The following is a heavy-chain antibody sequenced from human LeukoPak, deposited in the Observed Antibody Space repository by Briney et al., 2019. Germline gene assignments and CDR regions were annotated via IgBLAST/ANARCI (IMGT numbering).Heavy chain of an antibody. Sequence: PGGSLRLSCAASGFTFSSYWMHWVRHAPGKGLVWVSRIKSDGSTNYADSVKGRFTISRDNAKNTVSLQMNSLRAEDTGVYYCARAPSEIGGYYPEYFRHWGQGTLVTVSS. CDR3: ARAPSEIGGYYPEYFRH. V-gene: IGHV3-74*01. CDR1: GFTFSSYW. CDR2: IKSDGST. J-gene: IGHJ1*01. D-gene: IGHD3-22*01.